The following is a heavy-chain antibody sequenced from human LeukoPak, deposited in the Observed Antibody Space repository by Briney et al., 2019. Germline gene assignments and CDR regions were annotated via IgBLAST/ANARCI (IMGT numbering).Heavy chain of an antibody. V-gene: IGHV3-48*02. D-gene: IGHD6-13*01. CDR3: ATTFGSSGHYFDS. Sequence: PGGSLRLSCAASGFSFTLYDMNWVRQSPGKGLEWISDITSGNRRIYYSNSVRGRFTISRDDSTRSVYLQMNNLRDEDTAVYYCATTFGSSGHYFDSGGQGTLVTVS. CDR1: GFSFTLYD. CDR2: ITSGNRRI. J-gene: IGHJ4*02.